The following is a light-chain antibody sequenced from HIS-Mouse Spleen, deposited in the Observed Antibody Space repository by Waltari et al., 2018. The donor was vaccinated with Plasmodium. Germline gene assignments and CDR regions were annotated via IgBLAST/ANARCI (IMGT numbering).Light chain of an antibody. J-gene: IGKJ1*01. V-gene: IGKV1-39*01. Sequence: DIQMTQSPSSLSASVEDRVTITCRASQSISSYLHWYQQKPGKAPKLLIYAASSLQSGVPSRFSGSGSGTDFTLTISSLQPEDFATYYCQQNYNTWTFGQGTKVEIK. CDR3: QQNYNTWT. CDR2: AAS. CDR1: QSISSY.